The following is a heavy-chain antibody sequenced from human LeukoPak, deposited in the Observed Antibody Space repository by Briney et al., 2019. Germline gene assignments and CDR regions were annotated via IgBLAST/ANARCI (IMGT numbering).Heavy chain of an antibody. CDR1: GFTFGVYA. D-gene: IGHD5-18*01. V-gene: IGHV3-49*04. Sequence: GRSLRLSCTASGFTFGVYAMSWVRQAPAKGMERVSFIRSKDYGGTTEYAASVKGRFTISRDDSKRIAYLQMNSLKTEDTAVYYCTRYKRGYSYGYLDYWGQVTLVIVCS. CDR3: TRYKRGYSYGYLDY. J-gene: IGHJ4*02. CDR2: IRSKDYGGTT.